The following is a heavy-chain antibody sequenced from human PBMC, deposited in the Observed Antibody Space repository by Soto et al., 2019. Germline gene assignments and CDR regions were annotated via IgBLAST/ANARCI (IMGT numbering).Heavy chain of an antibody. CDR3: ARSIGSSSFYFDF. CDR1: AGSFNNYA. CDR2: FIPIFAST. Sequence: QVQLVQSGAEVKKPGSSVKVSCRASAGSFNNYAISWVRQAPGQGLEWMGGFIPIFASTNYAEKFQGRVTITEEESTSTKSMEMTSLRSEDTAVYYCARSIGSSSFYFDFWGQGTLVTVSS. V-gene: IGHV1-69*01. D-gene: IGHD6-6*01. J-gene: IGHJ4*02.